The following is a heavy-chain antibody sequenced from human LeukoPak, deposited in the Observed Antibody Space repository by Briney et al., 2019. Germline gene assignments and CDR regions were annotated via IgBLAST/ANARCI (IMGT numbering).Heavy chain of an antibody. V-gene: IGHV1-18*01. CDR2: ISAYNGNT. Sequence: ASVKVSCKASGYTFTSYGISWVRQAPGKGLEWMGWISAYNGNTNYAQKLQGRVTMTTDTSTSTAYMELRSLRSDDTAVYYCARGLGPWEHLRMEFDPWGQGTLVTVSS. CDR3: ARGLGPWEHLRMEFDP. CDR1: GYTFTSYG. D-gene: IGHD1-26*01. J-gene: IGHJ5*02.